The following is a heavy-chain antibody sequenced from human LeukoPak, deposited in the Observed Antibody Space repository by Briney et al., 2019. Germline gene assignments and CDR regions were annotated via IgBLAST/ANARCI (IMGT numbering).Heavy chain of an antibody. V-gene: IGHV4-34*01. CDR3: ASDYVWGRYRYSIHDY. J-gene: IGHJ4*02. Sequence: PSETLSLTCGVYGGSFSGYYWSWIRQLPGKALEWIGEINHSGTTNYNPSLKSRVTISVDTSKKQISLKLSTVTAADTAVYYCASDYVWGRYRYSIHDYWGQGTLVTVSS. CDR1: GGSFSGYY. CDR2: INHSGTT. D-gene: IGHD3-16*02.